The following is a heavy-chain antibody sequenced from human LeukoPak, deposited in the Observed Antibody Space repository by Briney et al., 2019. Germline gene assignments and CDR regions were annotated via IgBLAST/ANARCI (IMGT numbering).Heavy chain of an antibody. J-gene: IGHJ3*02. CDR2: ISGSVGST. V-gene: IGHV3-23*01. CDR3: AKGGSVGYCSSTSCYGAFDI. Sequence: GGSLRLSCAASGFTFSSYAVSWVRQAPGKGLEWVSAISGSVGSTYYADSVKGRFTISRDNSKNTLYLQMNSLRAEDTAVYYCAKGGSVGYCSSTSCYGAFDIWGQGTMVTVSS. CDR1: GFTFSSYA. D-gene: IGHD2-2*01.